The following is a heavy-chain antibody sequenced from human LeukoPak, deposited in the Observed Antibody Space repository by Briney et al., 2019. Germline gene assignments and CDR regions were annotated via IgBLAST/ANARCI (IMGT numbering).Heavy chain of an antibody. CDR2: IYSGGST. CDR3: ATDVGAAMFDY. V-gene: IGHV3-53*01. D-gene: IGHD1-26*01. J-gene: IGHJ4*02. Sequence: PGGSLRLSCAASGFTVSSNYMSWVRQAPGKGLEWVSVIYSGGSTYYADSVKGRFTISRDNSKNTLYLQMNSLRAEDTAVYYCATDVGAAMFDYWGQGTLVTVSS. CDR1: GFTVSSNY.